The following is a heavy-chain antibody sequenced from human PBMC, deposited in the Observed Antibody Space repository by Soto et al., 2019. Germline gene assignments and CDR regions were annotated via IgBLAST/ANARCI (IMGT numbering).Heavy chain of an antibody. Sequence: GASVKVSCKASGYTFTSYAMHWVRQAPGQRLEWMGWINAGNGNTKYSQKFQGRVTITRDTSASTAYMELSSLRSEDTAVYYCARSIVVVTADDYWGQGTLVTVSS. CDR1: GYTFTSYA. CDR2: INAGNGNT. J-gene: IGHJ4*02. V-gene: IGHV1-3*01. D-gene: IGHD2-21*02. CDR3: ARSIVVVTADDY.